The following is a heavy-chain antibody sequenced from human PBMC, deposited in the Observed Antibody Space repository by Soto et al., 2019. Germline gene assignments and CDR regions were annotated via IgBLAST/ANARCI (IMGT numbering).Heavy chain of an antibody. CDR3: ARGGSIEMATISDAFDI. J-gene: IGHJ3*02. CDR1: GGSISSSNW. CDR2: IYHSGNT. V-gene: IGHV4-4*02. D-gene: IGHD5-12*01. Sequence: KTSETLSLTCAVSGGSISSSNWWSCVRQPPGKGLEWIGEIYHSGNTNYNPSLKSRVTISVDKSKNQFSLKLSSVTAADTAVYYCARGGSIEMATISDAFDIWGQGTMVTVSS.